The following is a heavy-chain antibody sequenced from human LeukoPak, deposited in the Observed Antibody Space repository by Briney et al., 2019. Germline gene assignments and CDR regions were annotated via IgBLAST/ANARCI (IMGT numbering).Heavy chain of an antibody. J-gene: IGHJ4*02. CDR2: ISGSGGST. V-gene: IGHV3-23*01. Sequence: GGSLRLSCAASGFTFSSYAMSWVRQAPGKGLEWVSAISGSGGSTYYADSVKGRFTISRDNSKNTLYLQMNSLRAEDTAVYYCAKVRLTMVRGVKIRTEYYFDYWGQGTLVTVSS. D-gene: IGHD3-10*01. CDR1: GFTFSSYA. CDR3: AKVRLTMVRGVKIRTEYYFDY.